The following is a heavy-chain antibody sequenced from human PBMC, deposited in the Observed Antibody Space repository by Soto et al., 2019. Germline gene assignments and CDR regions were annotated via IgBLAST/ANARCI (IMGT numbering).Heavy chain of an antibody. Sequence: GTLSLTCAVSGASIGSGGWWSWVRQPPGKGLEWIAEIFHDGNTNYSPSLKSRVTISVDKSQNQFSLNVYSVTAADTAVYYCARHEGWTGPDQWGQGTLVTVSS. J-gene: IGHJ5*02. D-gene: IGHD2-8*02. CDR2: IFHDGNT. V-gene: IGHV4-4*02. CDR1: GASIGSGGW. CDR3: ARHEGWTGPDQ.